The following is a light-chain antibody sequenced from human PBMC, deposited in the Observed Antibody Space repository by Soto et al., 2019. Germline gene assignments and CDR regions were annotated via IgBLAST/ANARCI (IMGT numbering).Light chain of an antibody. J-gene: IGKJ4*01. V-gene: IGKV1-39*01. CDR2: ATS. CDR3: QQSYSSPSGLT. CDR1: QSISNY. Sequence: DIPMTQSPSSLSASVGDRVTITCRASQSISNYLNWYQQKPGKAPKLLIYATSSMQSGVPSRFSGSGYGTDFTLTISSLQPEDFATYYCQQSYSSPSGLTFGGGTKVDI.